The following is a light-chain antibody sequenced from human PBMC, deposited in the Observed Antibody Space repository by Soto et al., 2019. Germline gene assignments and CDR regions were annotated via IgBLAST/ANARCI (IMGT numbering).Light chain of an antibody. J-gene: IGKJ4*01. V-gene: IGKV2-28*01. CDR1: QSLLQSNGYNC. Sequence: EIVMTQSPLSLPVTPGEPASISCRSSQSLLQSNGYNCLDWYLQKPGQSPQLLIYLGSNRASGVPDRFSGSGSGTDCTLKISRVEAEDVGVYYCMQALQSPLTFGGVTKVEIK. CDR3: MQALQSPLT. CDR2: LGS.